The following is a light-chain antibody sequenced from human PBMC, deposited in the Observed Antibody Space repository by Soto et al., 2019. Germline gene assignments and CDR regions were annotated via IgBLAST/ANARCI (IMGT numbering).Light chain of an antibody. Sequence: EIVLIQSRATLSVSPGEGATLSCRASQNISNYLIWYQQKPVQAPRLLIYDVSNRATDIPARFSGSGSGTDFTLTISSLEPEDLAVYYCQQRSNWPWTFGQGTKVDI. CDR1: QNISNY. J-gene: IGKJ1*01. CDR3: QQRSNWPWT. V-gene: IGKV3-11*01. CDR2: DVS.